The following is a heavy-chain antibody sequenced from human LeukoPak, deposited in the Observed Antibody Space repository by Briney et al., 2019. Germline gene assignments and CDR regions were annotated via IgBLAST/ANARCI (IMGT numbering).Heavy chain of an antibody. CDR2: INPNSGGT. CDR1: GYTFTCYY. Sequence: ASVKVSCKASGYTFTCYYMHWVRQAPGQGLEWMGWINPNSGGTNYAQKFQGRVTMTRDTSISTAYMELSRLRSDDTAVYYCARDLHYDFWSGSDYYYMDVWGKGTTVTVSS. V-gene: IGHV1-2*02. J-gene: IGHJ6*03. D-gene: IGHD3-3*01. CDR3: ARDLHYDFWSGSDYYYMDV.